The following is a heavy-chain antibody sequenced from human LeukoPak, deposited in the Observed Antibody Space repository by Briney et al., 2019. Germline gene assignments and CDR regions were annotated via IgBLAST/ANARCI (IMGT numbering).Heavy chain of an antibody. Sequence: SGGSLRLSCAASGFTVSSNYMSWVRQAPGKGLEWVAVIYSGGSTYYADSVKGRFTISRDNSKNTLYLQMNSLRAEDTAVYYCARGRITMVRGVINGYGMDVWGQGTTVTVSS. V-gene: IGHV3-66*01. D-gene: IGHD3-10*01. CDR3: ARGRITMVRGVINGYGMDV. CDR2: IYSGGST. CDR1: GFTVSSNY. J-gene: IGHJ6*02.